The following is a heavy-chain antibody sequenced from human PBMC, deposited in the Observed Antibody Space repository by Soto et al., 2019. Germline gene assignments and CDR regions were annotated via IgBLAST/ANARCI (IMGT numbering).Heavy chain of an antibody. V-gene: IGHV4-4*07. CDR1: GDSLSGYF. J-gene: IGHJ5*02. CDR3: AKDIPGVIPPP. D-gene: IGHD2-8*01. CDR2: IYGSGTT. Sequence: SETLSLTCTVSGDSLSGYFWSWIRQPADKGLEWIGRIYGSGTTIYNPSLRGRVTISLDTSKNQFSLMMTSVTAADTAVYYCAKDIPGVIPPPRGHGTLVTVSS.